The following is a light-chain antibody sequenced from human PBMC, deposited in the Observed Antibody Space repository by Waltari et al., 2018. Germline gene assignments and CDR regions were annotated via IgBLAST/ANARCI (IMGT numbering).Light chain of an antibody. J-gene: IGKJ3*01. CDR3: QQSSSSPIT. Sequence: DIQMTQSPSSLSASVGDRFIITCRASQNINNYLNWYQQKPGKAPKLLIYASSNLQGGVPSRFSGDGSGTDFTLTISTLQPEDFATYYCQQSSSSPITFGPGTKVDVK. CDR2: ASS. V-gene: IGKV1-39*01. CDR1: QNINNY.